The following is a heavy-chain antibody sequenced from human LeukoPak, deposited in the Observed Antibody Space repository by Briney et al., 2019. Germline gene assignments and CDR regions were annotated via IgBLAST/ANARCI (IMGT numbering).Heavy chain of an antibody. D-gene: IGHD2-2*01. J-gene: IGHJ4*02. CDR1: GFTFSSYG. V-gene: IGHV3-30*18. CDR2: ISYDGSNK. CDR3: AKDRMGLVVVPAATIDY. Sequence: GGSLRLSCAASGFTFSSYGMHWVRQAPGKGLEWVAVISYDGSNKYYADSVKGRFTISRDNSKNTLYLQMNSLRAEDTAVYYCAKDRMGLVVVPAATIDYWGQGTLVTVSS.